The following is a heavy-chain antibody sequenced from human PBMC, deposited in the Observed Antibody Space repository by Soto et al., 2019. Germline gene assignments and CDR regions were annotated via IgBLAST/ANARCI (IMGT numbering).Heavy chain of an antibody. V-gene: IGHV3-30*01. D-gene: IGHD6-19*01. Sequence: DSVKGRFTISRDNSKNTLYLQMNRLRVEDTAVYYCARTGPQYSSGWYGWFDPWGQGTLVTVSS. J-gene: IGHJ5*02. CDR3: ARTGPQYSSGWYGWFDP.